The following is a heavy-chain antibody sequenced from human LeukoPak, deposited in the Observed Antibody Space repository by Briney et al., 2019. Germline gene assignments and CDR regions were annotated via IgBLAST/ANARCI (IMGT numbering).Heavy chain of an antibody. CDR3: ARELLITRTWFDP. CDR2: INTNTGNP. D-gene: IGHD3-22*01. V-gene: IGHV7-4-1*02. CDR1: GYSFTTYA. J-gene: IGHJ5*02. Sequence: ASVKVSCKASGYSFTTYAMNWVRQAPGQGLEWMGWINTNTGNPTYAQGFTGRFVFSLDTSVSTAYLQISSLKAEDTAVYSCARELLITRTWFDPWGQGTLVTVSS.